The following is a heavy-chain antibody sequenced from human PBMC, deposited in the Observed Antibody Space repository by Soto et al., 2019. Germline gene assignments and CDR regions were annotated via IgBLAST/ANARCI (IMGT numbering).Heavy chain of an antibody. Sequence: QVQLQESGPGLVKPSETLSLTCTVSGGSISSYYWCWIRQPPGQGVEWVGYSYCIGSTNYNPALTSRATVSVDTSINHYSLTLTSVSAADRPVYYLARHRCLDYWGRGTLVAVSS. V-gene: IGHV4-59*08. J-gene: IGHJ4*02. CDR3: ARHRCLDY. CDR1: GGSISSYY. D-gene: IGHD2-15*01. CDR2: SYCIGST.